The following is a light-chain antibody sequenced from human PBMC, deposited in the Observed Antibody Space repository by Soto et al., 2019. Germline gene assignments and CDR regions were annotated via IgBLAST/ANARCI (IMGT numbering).Light chain of an antibody. Sequence: EIVLTQSPGTLSLSPRETATLSCRASQIIKTFYFGWYQQKPGQSPRLLIYGVYSRATGTPDRFSGSGSGTDFTLTISRLEPEDSAVYYCQFYGSSLITFGQGTRP. CDR2: GVY. CDR1: QIIKTFY. J-gene: IGKJ5*01. V-gene: IGKV3-20*01. CDR3: QFYGSSLIT.